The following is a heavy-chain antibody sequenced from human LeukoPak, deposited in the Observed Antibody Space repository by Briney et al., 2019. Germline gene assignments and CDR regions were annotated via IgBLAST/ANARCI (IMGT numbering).Heavy chain of an antibody. CDR2: IKSDGST. Sequence: TGGSLRLSCAASGFTFSSYWMHWVRQTPGKGLVWVSRIKSDGSTIYEDSVKGRFTISRDNANNTLYLQLNSLRAEDTAIYYYARAVAYVYCSVTSDSFDACGQGTLVTASS. V-gene: IGHV3-74*01. D-gene: IGHD3-10*01. CDR1: GFTFSSYW. CDR3: ARAVAYVYCSVTSDSFDA. J-gene: IGHJ5*02.